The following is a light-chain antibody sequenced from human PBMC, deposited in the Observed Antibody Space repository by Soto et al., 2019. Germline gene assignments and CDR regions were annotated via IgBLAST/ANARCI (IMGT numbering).Light chain of an antibody. V-gene: IGKV1-5*01. CDR3: QQYNSYWT. CDR2: DAS. J-gene: IGKJ1*01. Sequence: DIQMTQSPSSLSASVGDRFTITCRASQTISSWLAWYQQKPGKAPKVLIYDASTLKSGVPSRFSGSGSGTDFTLTISSLQPDDFAIYYCQQYNSYWTFGQGTKVDIK. CDR1: QTISSW.